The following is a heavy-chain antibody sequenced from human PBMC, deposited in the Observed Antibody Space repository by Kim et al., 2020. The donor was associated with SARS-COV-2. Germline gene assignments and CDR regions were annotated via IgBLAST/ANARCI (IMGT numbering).Heavy chain of an antibody. J-gene: IGHJ5*02. CDR1: GGSISSGGYY. CDR3: ARDFYDSRGFDP. D-gene: IGHD3-22*01. Sequence: SETLSLTCTVSGGSISSGGYYWSWIRQHPGKGLEWIGYIYYSGSTYYNPSLKSRVTISVDTSKNQFSLKLSSVTAADTAVYYCARDFYDSRGFDPWGQGTLVTVSS. CDR2: IYYSGST. V-gene: IGHV4-31*03.